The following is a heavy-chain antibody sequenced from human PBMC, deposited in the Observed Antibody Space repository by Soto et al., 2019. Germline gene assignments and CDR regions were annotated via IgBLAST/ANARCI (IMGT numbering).Heavy chain of an antibody. CDR3: ARVPKPFYDFWSGPPRWFDP. CDR2: MNPNSGNT. CDR1: GYTFTSYD. V-gene: IGHV1-8*01. J-gene: IGHJ5*02. D-gene: IGHD3-3*01. Sequence: ASVKVSCKASGYTFTSYDINWVRQATGQGLEWMGWMNPNSGNTGYAQKFQGRVTMTRNTSISTAYMELSSLRSEDTAVYYCARVPKPFYDFWSGPPRWFDPLGHGTLVTVSS.